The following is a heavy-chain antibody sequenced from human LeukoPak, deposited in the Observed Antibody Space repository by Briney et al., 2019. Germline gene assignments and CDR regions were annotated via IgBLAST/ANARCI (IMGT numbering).Heavy chain of an antibody. CDR3: ARDGLGGYALRY. Sequence: EXIGYIYYSWNTDYNPSLKSRITISVDKSKNQFSLKLSSVTAADTAVYYCARDGLGGYALRYWGQGTLVTVSS. CDR2: IYYSWNT. J-gene: IGHJ4*02. V-gene: IGHV4-30-4*07. D-gene: IGHD5-12*01.